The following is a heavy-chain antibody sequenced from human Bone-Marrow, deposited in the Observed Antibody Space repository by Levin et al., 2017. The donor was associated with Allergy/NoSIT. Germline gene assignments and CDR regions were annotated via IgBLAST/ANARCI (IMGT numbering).Heavy chain of an antibody. V-gene: IGHV3-30*03. CDR3: ARRSSGYSGYIDF. CDR2: LSSDGRVK. Sequence: HPGGSLRLSCAASGFSFTTFGMHWVRRAPGKGLEWVALLSSDGRVKYYADSVKGRFTISRDTSKNTLDLQMNSLRVDDTATYFCARRSSGYSGYIDFWGQGTLVTVSS. CDR1: GFSFTTFG. D-gene: IGHD2-2*03. J-gene: IGHJ4*02.